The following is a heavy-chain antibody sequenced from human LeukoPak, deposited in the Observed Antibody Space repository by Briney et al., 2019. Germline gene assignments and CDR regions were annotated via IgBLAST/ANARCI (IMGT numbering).Heavy chain of an antibody. CDR3: MRRDTGWNYSDY. CDR1: GGSIYSHY. V-gene: IGHV4-59*11. J-gene: IGHJ4*02. CDR2: NYYKGNT. D-gene: IGHD6-19*01. Sequence: TSETLSLTSAVSGGSIYSHYCGWIRQPPGKGLECIGYNYYKGNTNYTPSLKSRVTIPLDTSKTYLSLKLTSVVAADTAIYYCMRRDTGWNYSDYWGQAILVTASS.